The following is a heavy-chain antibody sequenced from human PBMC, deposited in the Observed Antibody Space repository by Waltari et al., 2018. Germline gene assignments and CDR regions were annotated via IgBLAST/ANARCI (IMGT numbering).Heavy chain of an antibody. D-gene: IGHD6-6*01. CDR2: ISSSSSTI. V-gene: IGHV3-48*04. CDR1: GFTFSSYS. J-gene: IGHJ4*02. CDR3: ASQYSSLVGY. Sequence: EVQLVESGGGLVQPGGSLRLSCAASGFTFSSYSMNWVRQAPGNGREWVSYISSSSSTIYYADSVKGRFTISRDNAKNSLYLQMNSLRAEDTAVYYCASQYSSLVGYWGQGTLVTVSS.